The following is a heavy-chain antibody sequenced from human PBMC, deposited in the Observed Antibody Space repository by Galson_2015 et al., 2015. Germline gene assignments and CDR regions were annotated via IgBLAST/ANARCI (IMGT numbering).Heavy chain of an antibody. CDR1: GFTFSTFW. CDR3: ARFTQDTVMLNYYYLDV. CDR2: TDTGGSDT. V-gene: IGHV3-74*01. J-gene: IGHJ6*03. D-gene: IGHD5-18*01. Sequence: SLRLSCAASGFTFSTFWMHWVRQAPGKGLVWVSRTDTGGSDTTYADSVKGRFTISRDNAKNTLYLQMNSLRAEDTALYYCARFTQDTVMLNYYYLDVWGKGTTVTVSS.